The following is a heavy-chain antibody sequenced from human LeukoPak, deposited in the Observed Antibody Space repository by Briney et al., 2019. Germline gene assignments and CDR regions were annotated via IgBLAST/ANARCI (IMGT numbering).Heavy chain of an antibody. J-gene: IGHJ4*02. D-gene: IGHD6-19*01. Sequence: ASVKVSCKASGGTFSSYAISWVRQAPGQGLEWMGRIIPILGIANYAQKFQGRVTITADKSTSTAYMELSSLRSEDTAVYYCAREPHPGYSSGHTYPPDYWGQGTLVTVSS. CDR2: IIPILGIA. CDR1: GGTFSSYA. CDR3: AREPHPGYSSGHTYPPDY. V-gene: IGHV1-69*04.